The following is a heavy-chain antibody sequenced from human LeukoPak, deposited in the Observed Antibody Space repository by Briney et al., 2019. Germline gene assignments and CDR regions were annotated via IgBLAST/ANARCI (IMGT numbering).Heavy chain of an antibody. J-gene: IGHJ4*02. V-gene: IGHV1-2*02. CDR1: GYTFTGYY. Sequence: ASVKVSCKASGYTFTGYYVHWLRQAPGQGLEWMGWVNPYSGGTNYEQTFQGRVTMTRDTSIATVYMELSRLKSDDTAMYYCARAPVASEFDYWGQGAQVTVSS. D-gene: IGHD4-23*01. CDR3: ARAPVASEFDY. CDR2: VNPYSGGT.